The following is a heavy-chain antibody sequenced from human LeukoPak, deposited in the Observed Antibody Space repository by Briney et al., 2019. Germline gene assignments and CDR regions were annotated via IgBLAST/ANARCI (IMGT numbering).Heavy chain of an antibody. D-gene: IGHD3-16*01. Sequence: SETLSLTCAVSGGSISSSNWWSWVRQPPGKGLEWLGEIYHSGSTNYNPSLKSRVTISVDKSKNQFSLKLSSVTAADTAVYYCARSPESGGNVFDIWGQGTMVTVSS. V-gene: IGHV4-4*02. J-gene: IGHJ3*02. CDR3: ARSPESGGNVFDI. CDR1: GGSISSSNW. CDR2: IYHSGST.